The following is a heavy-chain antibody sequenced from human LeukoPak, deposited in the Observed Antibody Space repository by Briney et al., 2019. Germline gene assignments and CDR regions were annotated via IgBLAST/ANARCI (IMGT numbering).Heavy chain of an antibody. CDR3: ARRGGSTGWGAFDF. V-gene: IGHV3-23*01. CDR1: GFTIGSYW. D-gene: IGHD6-19*01. J-gene: IGHJ3*01. Sequence: GGSLRLSCAASGFTIGSYWMYWVRQAPDKGLEWVSSIRGSGDNTFYADSVKGRFTISSDNSKNTLYLQMNSLSREDTAIYYCARRGGSTGWGAFDFWGHGTMVTVSS. CDR2: IRGSGDNT.